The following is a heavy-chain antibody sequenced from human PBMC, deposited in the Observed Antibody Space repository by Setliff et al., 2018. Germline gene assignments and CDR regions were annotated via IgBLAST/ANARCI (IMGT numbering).Heavy chain of an antibody. CDR2: ISGSGGST. J-gene: IGHJ5*02. CDR3: AKNGFGVVALGVNNWFDP. D-gene: IGHD3-10*01. V-gene: IGHV3-23*01. Sequence: QAVGSLRLSCAASGFTFSSYAMSWVRQAPGKGLEWVSAISGSGGSTYYADSVKGRFTISRDNSKNTLYLQMNSLRAEDTAVYYCAKNGFGVVALGVNNWFDPWGQGTLVTVSS. CDR1: GFTFSSYA.